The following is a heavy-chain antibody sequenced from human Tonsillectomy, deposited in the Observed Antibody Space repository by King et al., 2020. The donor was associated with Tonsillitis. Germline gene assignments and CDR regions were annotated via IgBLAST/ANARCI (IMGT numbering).Heavy chain of an antibody. J-gene: IGHJ4*02. V-gene: IGHV5-51*01. Sequence: QLVQSGAEVKKPGESLKISCKGSGYSFTSYWIGWVRQMPGKGLEWRGISYPGDSDTRYSPSFQGQVTISADKSISTAYLQWSSLKASDTAMHYFARGEVGYYYDSSGEYYFDYWGQGTLVTVSS. D-gene: IGHD3-22*01. CDR2: SYPGDSDT. CDR1: GYSFTSYW. CDR3: ARGEVGYYYDSSGEYYFDY.